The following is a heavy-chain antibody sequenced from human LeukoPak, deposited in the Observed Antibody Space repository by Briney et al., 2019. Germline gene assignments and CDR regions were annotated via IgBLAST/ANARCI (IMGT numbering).Heavy chain of an antibody. CDR1: GFTFSNAW. D-gene: IGHD3-10*01. Sequence: RTGGSLRLSCAASGFTFSNAWMSWVRQAPGKGLEWVGRIKSKNDGGTTDYAEAVKDRFTISRDDLKKTLYLQMNSLKHGDTAVYYCTTDSVLLWFGENLYGMDVWGQGTTVTVSS. J-gene: IGHJ6*02. CDR2: IKSKNDGGTT. V-gene: IGHV3-15*01. CDR3: TTDSVLLWFGENLYGMDV.